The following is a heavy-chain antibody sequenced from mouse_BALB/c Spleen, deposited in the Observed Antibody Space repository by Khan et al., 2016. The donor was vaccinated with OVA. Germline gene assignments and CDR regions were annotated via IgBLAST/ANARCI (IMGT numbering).Heavy chain of an antibody. CDR3: ASRKWLRAWFAY. CDR2: ISYDGNN. V-gene: IGHV3-6*02. D-gene: IGHD2-2*01. Sequence: VQLKESGPGLVKPSQSLSLTCSVTGYSITSGYYWNWIRQFPGNKLEWMGFISYDGNNNFNPSLKNRISIPRDTSNNQFFLQLNSVTTEDTGKYFGASRKWLRAWFAYWGQGTLFTVSA. CDR1: GYSITSGYY. J-gene: IGHJ3*01.